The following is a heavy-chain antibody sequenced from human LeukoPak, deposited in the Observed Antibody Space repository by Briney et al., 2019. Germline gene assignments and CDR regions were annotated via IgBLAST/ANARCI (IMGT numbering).Heavy chain of an antibody. CDR2: FDPEDGET. CDR3: ARARDCSSTSCQYYFDY. Sequence: GASVKVSCKVSGYTLTELSMHWVRQAPGKGLEWMGGFDPEDGETIYAQKFQGRVTITTDESTSTAYMELSSLRSEDTAVYYCARARDCSSTSCQYYFDYWGQGTLVTVSS. J-gene: IGHJ4*02. D-gene: IGHD2-2*01. CDR1: GYTLTELS. V-gene: IGHV1-24*01.